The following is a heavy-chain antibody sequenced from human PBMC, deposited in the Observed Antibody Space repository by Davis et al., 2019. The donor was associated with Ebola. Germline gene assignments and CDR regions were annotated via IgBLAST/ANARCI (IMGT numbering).Heavy chain of an antibody. D-gene: IGHD3-16*01. CDR2: IGPSSSTI. Sequence: GESLKISCAASGFTFTRYSLDWVRQAPGKGLEWVSYIGPSSSTIYYADSVKGRFTISRDNAKNSLYLQMNSLRGEDTAVYYCGRGGGGGLLDDYWGQGTLVTVSS. V-gene: IGHV3-48*01. CDR1: GFTFTRYS. J-gene: IGHJ4*02. CDR3: GRGGGGGLLDDY.